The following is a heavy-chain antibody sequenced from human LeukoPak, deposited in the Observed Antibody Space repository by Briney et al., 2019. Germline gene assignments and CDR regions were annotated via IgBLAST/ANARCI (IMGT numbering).Heavy chain of an antibody. Sequence: GSLRLSCAASGFSFSHYAMNWVRQAPGKGLEWVSGISGSADTTYYADSVRGRFTISRDNSKNTLYLQVNSLRAEDTAVYYCAKEGDTGMVGGTTGFDYWGQGTLVTVSS. CDR3: AKEGDTGMVGGTTGFDY. V-gene: IGHV3-23*01. J-gene: IGHJ4*02. D-gene: IGHD5-18*01. CDR1: GFSFSHYA. CDR2: ISGSADTT.